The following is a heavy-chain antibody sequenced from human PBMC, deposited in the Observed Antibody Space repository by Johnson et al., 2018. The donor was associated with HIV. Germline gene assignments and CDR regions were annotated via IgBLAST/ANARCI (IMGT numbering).Heavy chain of an antibody. CDR1: GFTVSRNY. CDR2: IYSGGTT. CDR3: ARDSLETSDGAFDI. D-gene: IGHD1-1*01. Sequence: VQLVESGGGLIQPGGSLRLSCAASGFTVSRNYMNWVRQAPGKGLEWVSVIYSGGTTYYADSVKGRFTISRDNSKNTLYLQMNSLRAEDTAVYYCARDSLETSDGAFDIWGQGTMVTVSS. V-gene: IGHV3-53*01. J-gene: IGHJ3*02.